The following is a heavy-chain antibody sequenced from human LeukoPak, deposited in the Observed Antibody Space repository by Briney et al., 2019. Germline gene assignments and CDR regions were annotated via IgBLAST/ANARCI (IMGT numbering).Heavy chain of an antibody. CDR3: ARGMTYYYGSGKFDY. D-gene: IGHD3-10*01. J-gene: IGHJ4*02. CDR1: GFTFSDYW. CDR2: TNTDASST. V-gene: IGHV3-74*01. Sequence: GGSLRLSCTASGFTFSDYWMHWVRQAPGKGLVWVSHTNTDASSTSYADSVKGRFTISRDNTKNTVYLQMDSLRAEDTAVYYCARGMTYYYGSGKFDYWGQGSLVTVSS.